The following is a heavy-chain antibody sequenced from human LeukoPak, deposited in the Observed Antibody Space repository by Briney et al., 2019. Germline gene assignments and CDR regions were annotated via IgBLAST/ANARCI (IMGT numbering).Heavy chain of an antibody. Sequence: ASVKVSCKASGYMFTNYEINWVRQATGQGLEWMGWMNPQSGNTGYAQKFRGRVTITRDTSITTAYMELSSLRSEDTAVYYCARDLEDTAMVPGYWGQGTLVTVSS. V-gene: IGHV1-8*03. J-gene: IGHJ4*02. CDR2: MNPQSGNT. CDR1: GYMFTNYE. D-gene: IGHD5-18*01. CDR3: ARDLEDTAMVPGY.